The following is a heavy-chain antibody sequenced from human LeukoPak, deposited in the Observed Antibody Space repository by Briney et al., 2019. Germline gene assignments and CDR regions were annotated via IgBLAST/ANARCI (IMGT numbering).Heavy chain of an antibody. D-gene: IGHD3-3*01. CDR3: TKDYCGRFCSAV. CDR2: ITKSGDTT. V-gene: IGHV3-23*01. J-gene: IGHJ6*02. Sequence: GGSLRLSCAASGFTFSAFGMNWVRQAPGKGLEWVSTITKSGDTTYYVDSVKGRFTISRDNSKNTLYLQMSSLRAEDTAKYYCTKDYCGRFCSAVWGQGTTDTVSS. CDR1: GFTFSAFG.